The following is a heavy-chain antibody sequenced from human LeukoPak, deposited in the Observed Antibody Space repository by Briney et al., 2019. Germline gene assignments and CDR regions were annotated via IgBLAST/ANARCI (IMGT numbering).Heavy chain of an antibody. CDR1: GYTFTSYD. CDR3: ARLIGGEHLDYYYYMDV. V-gene: IGHV1-8*01. J-gene: IGHJ6*03. CDR2: MNPNSGNT. D-gene: IGHD3-16*01. Sequence: ASVTVSFKSSGYTFTSYDINWVRQATGQGLEWMGWMNPNSGNTGYAQKFQGRVTMTRNTSISTAYMELSSLRSEDTAVYYCARLIGGEHLDYYYYMDVWGKGTTVTVSS.